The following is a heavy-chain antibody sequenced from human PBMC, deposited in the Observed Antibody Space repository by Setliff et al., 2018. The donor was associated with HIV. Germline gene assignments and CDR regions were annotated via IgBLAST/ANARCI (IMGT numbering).Heavy chain of an antibody. CDR1: GASISGSF. CDR2: LYSNGIT. Sequence: SETLSLTCTVSGASISGSFWSWIRQPPGKGLEWIGYLYSNGITANYNPSLKGRVTISVDTSRNQFSLRLTSVTAADAAVYYCARGGSILTGYWGNHRSYYMDVWDKGTTVTVSS. CDR3: ARGGSILTGYWGNHRSYYMDV. V-gene: IGHV4-4*08. J-gene: IGHJ6*03. D-gene: IGHD3-9*01.